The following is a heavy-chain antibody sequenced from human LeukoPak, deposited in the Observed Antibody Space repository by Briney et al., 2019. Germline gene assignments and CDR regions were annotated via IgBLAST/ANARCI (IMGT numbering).Heavy chain of an antibody. D-gene: IGHD2-2*01. V-gene: IGHV1-69*13. CDR2: IIPIFGTA. CDR1: GGTFISYA. J-gene: IGHJ6*02. Sequence: ASVKVSCKASGGTFISYAISWVRQAPGQGLEWMGGIIPIFGTANCAQKFQGRVTITADESTSTAYMELSSLRSEDTAVYYCAREEIVVVPAALYYYYGMDVWGQGTTVTVSS. CDR3: AREEIVVVPAALYYYYGMDV.